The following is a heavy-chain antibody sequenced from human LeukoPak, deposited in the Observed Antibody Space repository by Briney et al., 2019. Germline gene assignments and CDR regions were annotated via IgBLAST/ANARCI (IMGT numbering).Heavy chain of an antibody. CDR2: IYSGGST. D-gene: IGHD3-3*02. V-gene: IGHV3-53*04. CDR1: GFTFSSYA. CDR3: ARDNTFAHFDL. Sequence: GGSLRLSCAASGFTFSSYAMSWVRQAPGKGLERVSVIYSGGSTYYADSVKGRFTISRHNSKNTLYLQMNSLRAEDTAVYYCARDNTFAHFDLWGRGTLVTVSS. J-gene: IGHJ2*01.